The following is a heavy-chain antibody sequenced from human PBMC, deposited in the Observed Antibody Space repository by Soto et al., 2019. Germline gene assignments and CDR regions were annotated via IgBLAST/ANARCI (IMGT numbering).Heavy chain of an antibody. Sequence: SVKVSCKASGFTFTSSVVQWVRQARGQRLEWIGWIVVGSGNTNYAQKFQERVTITRDMSTSTAYMELSSLRSEDTAVYYCAAGQGQQLAHFDYWGQGTLVTVSS. CDR2: IVVGSGNT. V-gene: IGHV1-58*01. J-gene: IGHJ4*02. D-gene: IGHD6-13*01. CDR3: AAGQGQQLAHFDY. CDR1: GFTFTSSV.